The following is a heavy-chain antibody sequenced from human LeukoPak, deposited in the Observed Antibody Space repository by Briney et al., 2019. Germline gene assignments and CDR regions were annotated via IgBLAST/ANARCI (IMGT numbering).Heavy chain of an antibody. CDR3: ASEGLALAGNFYY. CDR2: IYTDGSR. Sequence: SSETLSLTCTVSGGSIGSRAYYWSWIRQPAGKGLEYIGRIYTDGSRNHNPSLKSRVSISMDTSNNQFSLRVTSVTAADTGVYYCASEGLALAGNFYYWGQGAPVTVSS. D-gene: IGHD6-19*01. V-gene: IGHV4-61*02. J-gene: IGHJ4*02. CDR1: GGSIGSRAYY.